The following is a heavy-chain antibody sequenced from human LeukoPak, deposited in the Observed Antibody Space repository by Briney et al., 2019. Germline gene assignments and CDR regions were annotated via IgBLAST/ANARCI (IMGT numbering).Heavy chain of an antibody. CDR2: IIPTFGTA. CDR3: ARDLLSPGVTTGVDAFDI. D-gene: IGHD4-17*01. V-gene: IGHV1-69*01. J-gene: IGHJ3*02. Sequence: SVKLSCKASGGTFSSYAISWVRQAPGQGLEWMGGIIPTFGTANSAQKFQGRVTSTADESTSTAYMELSSLRSGDTAVYYWARDLLSPGVTTGVDAFDIWGQGTMVTVSS. CDR1: GGTFSSYA.